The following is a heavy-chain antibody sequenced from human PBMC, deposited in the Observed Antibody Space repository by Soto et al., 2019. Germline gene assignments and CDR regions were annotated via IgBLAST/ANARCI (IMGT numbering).Heavy chain of an antibody. D-gene: IGHD4-4*01. CDR2: TIPIFGTA. V-gene: IGHV1-69*01. J-gene: IGHJ4*02. Sequence: QVQLVQSGAEVKKPGSSVKVSCKASGGTFSSYAISWVRQAPGQGLEWMGGTIPIFGTANYAQKFQGSVTITADESTSTAYMELSSLRSEDTAVYYCAVGQGTSEYSNYGVDYWGQGTLVTVSS. CDR1: GGTFSSYA. CDR3: AVGQGTSEYSNYGVDY.